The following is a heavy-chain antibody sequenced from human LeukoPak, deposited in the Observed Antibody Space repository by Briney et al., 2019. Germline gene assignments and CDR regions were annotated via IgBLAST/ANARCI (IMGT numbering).Heavy chain of an antibody. CDR1: GYTFTSYG. D-gene: IGHD3-9*01. CDR2: ISAYNGNT. J-gene: IGHJ4*02. V-gene: IGHV1-18*01. Sequence: ASVKVSCKASGYTFTSYGISWVRQAPGQGLEWMGWISAYNGNTNYAQKLQGRVTMTTDTSTSTAYMELRSLRSDDTAVYYCARRYFGTGSRWSRYYFDLWGQGTLVTVSA. CDR3: ARRYFGTGSRWSRYYFDL.